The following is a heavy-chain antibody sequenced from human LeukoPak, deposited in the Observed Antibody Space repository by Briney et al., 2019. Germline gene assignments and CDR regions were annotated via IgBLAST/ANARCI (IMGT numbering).Heavy chain of an antibody. D-gene: IGHD3-10*01. CDR2: ISGSGDST. CDR3: AKGRIRGVVIADY. J-gene: IGHJ4*02. Sequence: GGSLRLSCAASGFTFSSYAMSWVRQAPGKGLEWVSAISGSGDSTYYADSVKGRFTISRDNSKNTLSLQMNSLRAEDTAVYYCAKGRIRGVVIADYWGQGTLVTVSS. CDR1: GFTFSSYA. V-gene: IGHV3-23*01.